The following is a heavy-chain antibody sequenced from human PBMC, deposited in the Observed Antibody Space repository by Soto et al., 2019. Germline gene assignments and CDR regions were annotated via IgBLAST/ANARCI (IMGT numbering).Heavy chain of an antibody. J-gene: IGHJ4*02. Sequence: LRLSCAASGFTFSSYAMHWVRQAPGKGLEWVAVISYDGSNKYYADSVKGRFTISRDNAKNSLYLQMNSLRAEDTAVYYCARIESGWGQGTLVTVSS. CDR1: GFTFSSYA. CDR2: ISYDGSNK. D-gene: IGHD3-10*01. CDR3: ARIESG. V-gene: IGHV3-30-3*01.